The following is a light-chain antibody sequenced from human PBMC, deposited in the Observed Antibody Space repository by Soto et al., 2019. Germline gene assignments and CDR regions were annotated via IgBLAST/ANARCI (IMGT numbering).Light chain of an antibody. Sequence: TQITQPPSFVSASVGDSVPIPCGANQGISTWLSYHQQNPGKLPRLLIYAASSLQSGVPTRFSGGGSGTVFTLSINSLQPEDVATYCWQQVNSFPLTFGGGTKVEI. CDR2: AAS. J-gene: IGKJ4*01. CDR1: QGISTW. V-gene: IGKV1D-12*01. CDR3: QQVNSFPLT.